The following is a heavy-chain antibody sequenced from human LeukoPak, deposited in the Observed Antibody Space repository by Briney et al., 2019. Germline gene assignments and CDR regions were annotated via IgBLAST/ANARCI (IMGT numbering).Heavy chain of an antibody. J-gene: IGHJ3*02. Sequence: ASVKVSCKASGGTFSSYAISWVRPAPGQGLEGMGGIIPIFGTANYAQQFQGRVTITADESRSTAYMELNSLRSEDTAVYYCARAVGGYYDILTGYIWGQGTMVTVSS. CDR2: IIPIFGTA. V-gene: IGHV1-69*13. CDR3: ARAVGGYYDILTGYI. CDR1: GGTFSSYA. D-gene: IGHD3-9*01.